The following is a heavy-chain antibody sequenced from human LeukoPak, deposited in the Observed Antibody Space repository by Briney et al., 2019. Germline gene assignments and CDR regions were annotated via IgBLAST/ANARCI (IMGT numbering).Heavy chain of an antibody. CDR3: ATGYSYGPRYFDY. CDR1: GYTFTSYG. D-gene: IGHD5-18*01. Sequence: GASVKVSCKASGYTFTSYGISWVRQAPGQGLEWMGWINPNSGGTNYAQKFQGRVTMTEDTSTDTAYMELSSLRSEDTAVCYCATGYSYGPRYFDYWGQGTLVTVSS. V-gene: IGHV1-18*01. CDR2: INPNSGGT. J-gene: IGHJ4*02.